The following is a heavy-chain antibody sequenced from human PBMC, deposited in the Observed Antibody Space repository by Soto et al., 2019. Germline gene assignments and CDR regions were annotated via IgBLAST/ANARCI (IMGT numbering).Heavy chain of an antibody. D-gene: IGHD3-9*01. Sequence: QLQLQESGPGLVKPSETLSLTCSVSDDSITSDKYYWGWTRQPPGKGLEWIGSIYYRGNAYYNPSLQTRVTISLDKSKSHFSLKLNSVTAADSAVYFCARLEGLATISYYFDFWGPGALVTVSS. CDR2: IYYRGNA. V-gene: IGHV4-39*02. CDR3: ARLEGLATISYYFDF. CDR1: DDSITSDKYY. J-gene: IGHJ4*02.